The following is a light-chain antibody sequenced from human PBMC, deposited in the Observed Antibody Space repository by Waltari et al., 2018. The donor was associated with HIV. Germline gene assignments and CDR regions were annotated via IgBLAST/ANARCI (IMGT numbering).Light chain of an antibody. Sequence: QSVLPQPPSVSGTPGQRVTISCSGGSSNIGDNAVSWYQQFPGTAPKLLIYSNNQRPSGVPDRFSGSKSGTSASLAISGLQSEDEADYYCATLDDSLNGPVFGGGTKVTVL. V-gene: IGLV1-44*01. CDR1: SSNIGDNA. CDR3: ATLDDSLNGPV. J-gene: IGLJ2*01. CDR2: SNN.